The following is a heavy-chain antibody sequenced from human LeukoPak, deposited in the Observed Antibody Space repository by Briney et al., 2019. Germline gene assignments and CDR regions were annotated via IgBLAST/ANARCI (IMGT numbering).Heavy chain of an antibody. V-gene: IGHV6-1*01. D-gene: IGHD3-10*01. CDR1: GDSVSGSPAV. CDR2: AYYRSQWYI. Sequence: SQTLSFTCGISGDSVSGSPAVWNWIRQSPSRGLEWLGWAYYRSQWYIEYAASAKDRITITPNTSKNQFSLQQNSVTPEDTAVYYCARGAVRGGTNFDYWGQGTLVTVSS. CDR3: ARGAVRGGTNFDY. J-gene: IGHJ4*02.